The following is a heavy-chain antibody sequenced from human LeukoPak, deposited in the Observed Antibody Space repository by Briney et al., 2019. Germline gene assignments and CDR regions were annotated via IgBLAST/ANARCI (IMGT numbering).Heavy chain of an antibody. CDR2: MNPNSGHT. Sequence: ASVKVSCKASGYTFTSYDINWVRQATGQGLEWMGWMNPNSGHTDYAQKFQGRVTITRNTSISTAYMELSRLRSDDTAVYYCARGSRGGWYFDYWGQGTLVTVSS. CDR3: ARGSRGGWYFDY. J-gene: IGHJ4*02. V-gene: IGHV1-8*03. D-gene: IGHD6-19*01. CDR1: GYTFTSYD.